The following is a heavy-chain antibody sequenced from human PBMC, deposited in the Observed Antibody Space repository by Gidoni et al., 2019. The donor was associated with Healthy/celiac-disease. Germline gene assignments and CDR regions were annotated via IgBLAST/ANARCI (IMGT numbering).Heavy chain of an antibody. V-gene: IGHV4-39*07. CDR1: GGSISISNYY. D-gene: IGHD2-15*01. CDR2: IYYSWST. Sequence: QLQLQESGPGLVKPSETLSLTCPVSGGSISISNYYWGWIRQPPGKGLELIGSIYYSWSTYYNPSLKRRVTISVDTSKNQFSLKLSSVTAADTAVYYCARVTAVVSLFDWYFDLWGRGTLVTVSS. J-gene: IGHJ2*01. CDR3: ARVTAVVSLFDWYFDL.